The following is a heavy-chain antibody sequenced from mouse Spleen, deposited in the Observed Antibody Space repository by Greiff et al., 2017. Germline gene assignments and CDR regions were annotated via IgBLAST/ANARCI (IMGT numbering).Heavy chain of an antibody. D-gene: IGHD2-1*01. CDR1: GYTFTSYW. J-gene: IGHJ4*01. CDR3: ARRFYYGNYRGGAMDY. CDR2: IDPSDSYT. Sequence: VQLQQPGAELVKPGASVKLSCKASGYTFTSYWMQWVKQRPGQGLEWIGEIDPSDSYTNYNQKFKGKATLTVDTSSSTAYMQLSSLTSEDSAVYYCARRFYYGNYRGGAMDYWGQGTSVTVSS. V-gene: IGHV1-50*01.